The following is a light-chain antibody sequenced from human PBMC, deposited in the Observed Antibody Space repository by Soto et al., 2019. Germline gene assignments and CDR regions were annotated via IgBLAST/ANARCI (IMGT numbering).Light chain of an antibody. J-gene: IGLJ1*01. CDR1: ASTIGRNY. CDR3: AAWDDNLSGLYV. CDR2: RDS. Sequence: QSVLTRSPSASGTPGQRVTISCSGSASTIGRNYVYWYQQLPGTAPKLLIYRDSQRPSGVPDRFSGSKSGTSASLAISGLRSEDEADYYCAAWDDNLSGLYVFGAGTRSPS. V-gene: IGLV1-47*01.